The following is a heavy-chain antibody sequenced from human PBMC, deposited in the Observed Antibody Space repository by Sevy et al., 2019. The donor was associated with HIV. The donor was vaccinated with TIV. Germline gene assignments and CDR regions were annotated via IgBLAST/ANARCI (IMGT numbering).Heavy chain of an antibody. Sequence: GPVKVSCKASGYTFTSYSIHWVRQAPGQGLEWMGIINPSGGSTTYAQMFQGRVTLTRDKSTSTVFLELSSLRSDDTAVYYCAIPGFSGYDGVDQWGQGTLVTVSS. CDR2: INPSGGST. D-gene: IGHD5-12*01. J-gene: IGHJ4*02. CDR1: GYTFTSYS. V-gene: IGHV1-46*01. CDR3: AIPGFSGYDGVDQ.